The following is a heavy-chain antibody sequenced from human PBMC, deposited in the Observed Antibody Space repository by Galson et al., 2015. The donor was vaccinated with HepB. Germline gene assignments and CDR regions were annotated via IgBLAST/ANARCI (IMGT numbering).Heavy chain of an antibody. V-gene: IGHV3-15*01. D-gene: IGHD2-15*01. Sequence: SLRLSCAVSGFDFNHAWMSWVRQAPGKGLEWVGLMKSNIIGGTTAYAAPVKGRFTISRDDSINTLYLQMNSLRTEDTAVYFCTHIFCSGGSCGLDFWGLGTLVTVSS. CDR2: MKSNIIGGTT. J-gene: IGHJ4*02. CDR3: THIFCSGGSCGLDF. CDR1: GFDFNHAW.